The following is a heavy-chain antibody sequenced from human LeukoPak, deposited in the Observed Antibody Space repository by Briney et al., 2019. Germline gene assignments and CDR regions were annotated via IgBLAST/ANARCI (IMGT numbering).Heavy chain of an antibody. CDR3: AKGGARGALWDTFDY. J-gene: IGHJ4*01. CDR2: IKQDGSEK. Sequence: GGSLTLSCAASGFTFSSYWMSWVRQAPGKGLEWVANIKQDGSEKYYVDSVKGRFTISRDNSKNTLYLQMNSLRAEDTAVYYCAKGGARGALWDTFDYWGQGNMVTVSS. V-gene: IGHV3-7*03. D-gene: IGHD3-10*01. CDR1: GFTFSSYW.